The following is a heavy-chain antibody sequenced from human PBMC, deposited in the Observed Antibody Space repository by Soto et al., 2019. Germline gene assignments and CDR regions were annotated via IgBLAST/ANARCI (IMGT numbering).Heavy chain of an antibody. Sequence: QVQLVESGGGVVQPGRSLRLSCAASGFTFSSYGMHWVRQAPGKGLEWVAVIWYDGSNKYYADSVKGRFTISRDNSKNTLYLQMNSLRAEDTAVYYCARSLGPAGLGPDYYDSSGYAPDDYWGQGTLVTVSS. V-gene: IGHV3-33*01. D-gene: IGHD3-22*01. CDR3: ARSLGPAGLGPDYYDSSGYAPDDY. CDR1: GFTFSSYG. J-gene: IGHJ4*02. CDR2: IWYDGSNK.